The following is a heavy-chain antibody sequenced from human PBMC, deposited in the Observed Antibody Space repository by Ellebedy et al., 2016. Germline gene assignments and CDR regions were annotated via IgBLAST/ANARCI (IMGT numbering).Heavy chain of an antibody. Sequence: SVKVSXXASGGTFSSYAISWVRQAPGQGLECMGGIIPIFGTANYAQKFQGRVTITADESTSTAYMELSSLRSEDTAVYYCARDTAMGLPGYWGQGTLVTVSS. CDR2: IIPIFGTA. J-gene: IGHJ4*02. CDR3: ARDTAMGLPGY. V-gene: IGHV1-69*13. D-gene: IGHD5-18*01. CDR1: GGTFSSYA.